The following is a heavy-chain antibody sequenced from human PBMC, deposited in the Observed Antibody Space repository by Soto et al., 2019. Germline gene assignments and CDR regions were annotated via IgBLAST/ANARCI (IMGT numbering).Heavy chain of an antibody. CDR3: AKERYYDYVWETHYHYGMDV. V-gene: IGHV3-23*01. J-gene: IGHJ6*02. CDR2: ISGGGDYT. D-gene: IGHD3-16*01. CDR1: GFSFSSYA. Sequence: EVQLLESGGGLVQPGGSLRLSCAASGFSFSSYAMSWVRQTPGKGLEWVSTISGGGDYTYYADSVKGRFNISRDNSKNTLYLQMNSLRADDTAVYYCAKERYYDYVWETHYHYGMDVWGQGTAVTVSS.